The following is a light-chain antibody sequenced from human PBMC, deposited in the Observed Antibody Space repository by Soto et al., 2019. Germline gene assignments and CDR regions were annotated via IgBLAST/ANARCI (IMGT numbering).Light chain of an antibody. V-gene: IGKV1-12*01. CDR1: QGISSR. CDR2: AAS. J-gene: IGKJ4*01. CDR3: QQANSFPLT. Sequence: DIQMTQSPSSVSASVVDRVTITCRASQGISSRLAWYQQKPGKAPNLLIYAASNLQSGVPSRFSGSGSETDFTLTIGSLQPKDFATYYCQQANSFPLTFGGGTKVEIK.